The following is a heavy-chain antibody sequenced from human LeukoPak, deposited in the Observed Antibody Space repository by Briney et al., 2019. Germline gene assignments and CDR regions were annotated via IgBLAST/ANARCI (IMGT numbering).Heavy chain of an antibody. Sequence: GGSLRLSCAASGFTVSSNYMSWVRQAPGKGLEWVSAISGSGDSTYYGDSVKGRFTISRDNSKNTLYLQMNSLRAEDTAVYYCAKDGTAMVWYNWFDPWGQGTLVTVSS. J-gene: IGHJ5*02. CDR2: ISGSGDST. CDR3: AKDGTAMVWYNWFDP. CDR1: GFTVSSNY. V-gene: IGHV3-23*01. D-gene: IGHD5-18*01.